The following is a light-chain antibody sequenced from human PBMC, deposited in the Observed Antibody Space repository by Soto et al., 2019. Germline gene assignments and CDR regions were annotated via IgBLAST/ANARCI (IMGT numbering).Light chain of an antibody. J-gene: IGKJ1*01. CDR1: QSVSSSY. CDR2: GAS. V-gene: IGKV3D-20*02. CDR3: QQRSHWPRT. Sequence: EIVLTQSPGTLSLSPGERATLSFRSSQSVSSSYLAWYQQKPGQAPRLLIYGASSRATGIPDRFSGSGSGTNFTLTISRLEPEDFAVYYCQQRSHWPRTFGQGTKVDI.